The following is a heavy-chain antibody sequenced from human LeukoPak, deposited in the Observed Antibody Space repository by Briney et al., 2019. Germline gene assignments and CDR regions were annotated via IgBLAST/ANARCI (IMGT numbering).Heavy chain of an antibody. CDR2: INPSGGST. Sequence: ASVKVSCKASGYTFTSYYMHWVRQAPGQGLEWMGLINPSGGSTSYAQKFQGRVTMTRDMSTSTVYMELSSLRSEDTAVYYCARDGVLMLTFGGVIVGGGNWFDPWGQGTLVTVSS. V-gene: IGHV1-46*01. CDR3: ARDGVLMLTFGGVIVGGGNWFDP. CDR1: GYTFTSYY. D-gene: IGHD3-16*02. J-gene: IGHJ5*02.